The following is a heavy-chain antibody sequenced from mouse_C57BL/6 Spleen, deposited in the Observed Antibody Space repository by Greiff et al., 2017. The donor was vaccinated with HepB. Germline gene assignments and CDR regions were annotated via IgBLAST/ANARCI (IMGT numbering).Heavy chain of an antibody. Sequence: VQLQQPGTELVKPGASVKLSCKASGYTFTSYWMHWVKQRPGQGLEWIGNINPSNGGTNYNEKFKSKATLTVDKSSSTAYMQLRSLTSEDSAVYYCARPSGSSYGFAYWGQGTLVTVSA. CDR3: ARPSGSSYGFAY. J-gene: IGHJ3*01. D-gene: IGHD1-1*01. V-gene: IGHV1-53*01. CDR2: INPSNGGT. CDR1: GYTFTSYW.